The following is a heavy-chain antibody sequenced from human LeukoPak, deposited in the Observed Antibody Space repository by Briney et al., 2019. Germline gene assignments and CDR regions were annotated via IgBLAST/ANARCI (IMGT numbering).Heavy chain of an antibody. J-gene: IGHJ4*02. D-gene: IGHD6-25*01. CDR2: SGSGGGT. CDR1: GFTFSNYA. Sequence: PGGSLRLSCAASGFTFSNYAMSWVRQAPGKGLEWVSSSGSGGGTYYADSVKGRFTISRDNSENTLYLQMSSLTTEDTALYYCAKGSMRRRLSDWGQGTLVAVSS. CDR3: AKGSMRRRLSD. V-gene: IGHV3-23*01.